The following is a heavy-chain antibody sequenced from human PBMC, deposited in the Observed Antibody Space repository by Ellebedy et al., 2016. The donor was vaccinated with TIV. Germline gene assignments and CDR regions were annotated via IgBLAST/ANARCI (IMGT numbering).Heavy chain of an antibody. D-gene: IGHD1-26*01. J-gene: IGHJ4*02. Sequence: GESLKISCAASGFTFRTFDMHWVRQAPGTGLEWVAVISDDGTNRYYTDSVKGPFTIYRDNPKNTLSLRMNSLRAEDTAVSYCSRARKVGATHFDFWGQGSLVTVSS. CDR1: GFTFRTFD. CDR2: ISDDGTNR. V-gene: IGHV3-30-3*01. CDR3: SRARKVGATHFDF.